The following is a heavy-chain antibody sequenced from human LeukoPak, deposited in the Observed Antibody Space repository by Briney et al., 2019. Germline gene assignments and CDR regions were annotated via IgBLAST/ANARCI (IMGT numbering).Heavy chain of an antibody. J-gene: IGHJ4*02. CDR2: IYYSGST. CDR3: AGQRGIAARPFDY. CDR1: GGSISSGGYY. Sequence: TLSLTCTVSGGSISSGGYYWSWIRQHPGKGLEWIGYIYYSGSTYYNPSLKSRVTISVDTSKNQFSLKLSSVTAADTAVYYCAGQRGIAARPFDYWGQGTLVTVSS. D-gene: IGHD6-6*01. V-gene: IGHV4-31*03.